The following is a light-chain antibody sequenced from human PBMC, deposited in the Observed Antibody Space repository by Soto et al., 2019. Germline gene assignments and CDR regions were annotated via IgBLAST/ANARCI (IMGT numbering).Light chain of an antibody. CDR1: QSISNY. CDR3: QQSYSAPIT. Sequence: DIQMTQSPSSLSASVGDRVIITCRASQSISNYLNWYQQKPGKAPKLLIFAASSLQSGVPSRFSGSGSGTNFTLTISSLQPEDFAAYYCQQSYSAPITCGQGTRLEIK. CDR2: AAS. V-gene: IGKV1-39*01. J-gene: IGKJ5*01.